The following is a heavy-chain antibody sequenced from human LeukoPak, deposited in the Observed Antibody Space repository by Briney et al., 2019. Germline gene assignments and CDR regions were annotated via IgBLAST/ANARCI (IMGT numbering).Heavy chain of an antibody. J-gene: IGHJ4*02. CDR3: TTDPGGVAVTYYFDY. D-gene: IGHD6-19*01. CDR2: IKSKTDGGTT. V-gene: IGHV3-15*01. Sequence: GGSLRLSCAASGFTLSNAWMSWVRQAPGKGLEWVGRIKSKTDGGTTDYAAPVKGRFTISRDDSKNTLYLQMNSLKTEDTAVYYCTTDPGGVAVTYYFDYWGQGTLVTVSS. CDR1: GFTLSNAW.